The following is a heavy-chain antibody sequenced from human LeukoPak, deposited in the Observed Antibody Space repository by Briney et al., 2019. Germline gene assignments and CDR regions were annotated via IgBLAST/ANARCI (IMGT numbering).Heavy chain of an antibody. J-gene: IGHJ6*03. D-gene: IGHD6-19*01. Sequence: GGSLRLSCAASGYTFSSYSMNWVRQAPGKGLEWVSYISSSSSTIYYADSVKGRFTISRDNAKNSLYLQMNSLRAEDTAVYYCARGPRGSGWYTRYYYYMDVWGKGTTVTVSS. V-gene: IGHV3-48*04. CDR1: GYTFSSYS. CDR2: ISSSSSTI. CDR3: ARGPRGSGWYTRYYYYMDV.